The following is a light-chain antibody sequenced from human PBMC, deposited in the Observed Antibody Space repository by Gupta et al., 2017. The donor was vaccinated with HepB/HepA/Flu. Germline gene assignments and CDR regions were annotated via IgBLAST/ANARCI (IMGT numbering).Light chain of an antibody. CDR1: SSDVGSYNL. V-gene: IGLV2-23*02. CDR2: EVS. Sequence: YALTQPASVSGSPGQSITITCTGTSSDVGSYNLVSWYQQHPGKAPKLMIYEVSKRPSGVSNRFSGSKSGNTASLPISGLQAEDEADYYCCSYAGSTFYVFGTGTKVTVL. CDR3: CSYAGSTFYV. J-gene: IGLJ1*01.